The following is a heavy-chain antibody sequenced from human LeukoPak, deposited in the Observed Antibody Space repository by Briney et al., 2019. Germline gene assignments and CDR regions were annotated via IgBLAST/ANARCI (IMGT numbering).Heavy chain of an antibody. J-gene: IGHJ4*02. CDR3: AGRLGYCSSTSCYPFGFDS. D-gene: IGHD2-2*01. CDR2: IYYSGST. CDR1: GGSISSYY. V-gene: IGHV4-59*08. Sequence: ASETLSLTCTVSGGSISSYYWSWIRQPPGKGLEWIGYIYYSGSTNYNPSLKRRVTISVDTSKNQFSLKLSSVTAADTAVYYCAGRLGYCSSTSCYPFGFDSWGQGTLVTVSS.